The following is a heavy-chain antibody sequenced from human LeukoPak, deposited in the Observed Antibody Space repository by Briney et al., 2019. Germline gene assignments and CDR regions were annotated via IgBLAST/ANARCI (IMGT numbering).Heavy chain of an antibody. CDR3: ACNIVVVPAAIMGANWFDP. CDR2: ISYDGSNK. D-gene: IGHD2-2*01. Sequence: PGGSLRLSCAASGFTFSSYAMHWVRQAPGKGLEWVAVISYDGSNKYYADSVKGRFTISRDNSKDTLYLQMNSLRAEDTAVYYCACNIVVVPAAIMGANWFDPRGQGTLVTVSS. V-gene: IGHV3-30-3*01. CDR1: GFTFSSYA. J-gene: IGHJ5*02.